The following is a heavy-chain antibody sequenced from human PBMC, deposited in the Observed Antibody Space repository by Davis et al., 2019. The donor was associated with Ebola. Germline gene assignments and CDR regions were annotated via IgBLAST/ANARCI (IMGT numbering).Heavy chain of an antibody. J-gene: IGHJ4*02. D-gene: IGHD1-26*01. CDR3: ATSGVGSTDY. Sequence: GESLKISCAASGFTFSTYSMNWVRQAPGKGLEWVSSISSRSYSIYYADSVKGRFTISRDNAKNSLYLQMNSLRDEDTAVYYCATSGVGSTDYWGQGTLVTVSS. V-gene: IGHV3-21*01. CDR1: GFTFSTYS. CDR2: ISSRSYSI.